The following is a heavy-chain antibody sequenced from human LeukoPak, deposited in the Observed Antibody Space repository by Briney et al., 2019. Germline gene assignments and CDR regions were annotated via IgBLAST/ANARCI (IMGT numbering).Heavy chain of an antibody. CDR2: ISWNSGSI. D-gene: IGHD3-22*01. J-gene: IGHJ4*02. CDR1: GFTFDDYA. V-gene: IGHV3-9*01. Sequence: QPGGSLRLSCAASGFTFDDYAMHWVRQAPGKGLEWVSGISWNSGSIGYADSVKGRFTISRDNAKNSLYLQMNSLGAEDTALYYCAKDRGGYYSYYFDYWGQGTLVTVSS. CDR3: AKDRGGYYSYYFDY.